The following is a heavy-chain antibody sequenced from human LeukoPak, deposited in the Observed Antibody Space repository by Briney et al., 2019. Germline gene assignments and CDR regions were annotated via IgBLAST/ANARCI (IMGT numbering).Heavy chain of an antibody. D-gene: IGHD3-3*01. CDR3: ARGGGLLYYDFWSGYSY. Sequence: GSLRLSCAASGFTFSSYAMSWIRQPPGKGLEWIGEINHSGSTNYNPSLKSRVTISVDTSKNQFSLKLSSVTAADTAVYYCARGGGLLYYDFWSGYSYWGQGTLVTVSS. CDR2: INHSGST. CDR1: GFTFSSYA. V-gene: IGHV4-34*01. J-gene: IGHJ4*02.